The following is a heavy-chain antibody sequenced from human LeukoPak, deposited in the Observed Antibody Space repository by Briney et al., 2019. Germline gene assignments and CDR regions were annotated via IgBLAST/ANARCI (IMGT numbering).Heavy chain of an antibody. CDR3: ARGYYYDSSGYYSFDY. V-gene: IGHV3-74*01. Sequence: PGGSLRLSCAASGFTFSSYSMNWVRQAPGKGLVWVSRINSDGSSTSYADSVKGRFTISRDNAKNTLYLQMNSLRAEDTAVYYCARGYYYDSSGYYSFDYWGQGTLVTVSS. D-gene: IGHD3-22*01. J-gene: IGHJ4*02. CDR1: GFTFSSYS. CDR2: INSDGSST.